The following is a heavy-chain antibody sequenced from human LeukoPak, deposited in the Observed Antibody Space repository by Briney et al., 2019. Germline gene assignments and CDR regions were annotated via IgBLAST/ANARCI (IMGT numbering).Heavy chain of an antibody. D-gene: IGHD1-1*01. CDR2: INPDGSVK. V-gene: IGHV3-7*01. CDR3: ARDRAYNTFDY. Sequence: TGGSLRLSCAASGFTFSSYGMHWVRQAPGKGLEWVANINPDGSVKNYVASMQGRFTISRDNPNNSLYLQMNSLRAEDTAVYYCARDRAYNTFDYWGRGTLVTVSS. J-gene: IGHJ4*02. CDR1: GFTFSSYG.